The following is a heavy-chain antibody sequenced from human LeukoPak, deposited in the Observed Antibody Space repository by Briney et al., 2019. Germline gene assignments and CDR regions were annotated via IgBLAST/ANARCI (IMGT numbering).Heavy chain of an antibody. Sequence: GASVKVSCKASGYTFTSYAMHWVRQAPGQRLEWMGWINAGNGNTKYSQEFQGRVTITRDTSASTAYMELRSLRSDDTAVYYCARDRGIAVAGGTIEYWGQGTLVTVSS. CDR2: INAGNGNT. CDR1: GYTFTSYA. J-gene: IGHJ4*02. V-gene: IGHV1-3*01. D-gene: IGHD6-19*01. CDR3: ARDRGIAVAGGTIEY.